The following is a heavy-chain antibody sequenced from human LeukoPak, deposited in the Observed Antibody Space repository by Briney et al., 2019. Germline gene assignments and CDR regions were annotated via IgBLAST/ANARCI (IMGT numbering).Heavy chain of an antibody. Sequence: GGSLRLSCAASGFTFSSYSMNWVRQAPGKGLEWVSSISSSSSYIYYADSVKGRFTISRDNAKNSLYLQMNSLRAEDTAVYYCARALDYDYVWGSYRYTEDYWGQGTLVTVSS. CDR3: ARALDYDYVWGSYRYTEDY. D-gene: IGHD3-16*02. CDR2: ISSSSSYI. V-gene: IGHV3-21*01. CDR1: GFTFSSYS. J-gene: IGHJ4*02.